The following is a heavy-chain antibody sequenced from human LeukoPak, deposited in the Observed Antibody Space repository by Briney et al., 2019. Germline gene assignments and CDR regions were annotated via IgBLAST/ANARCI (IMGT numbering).Heavy chain of an antibody. CDR3: ARGYCSSTSCYIPYNWFDP. CDR1: GYSISSGYY. J-gene: IGHJ5*02. D-gene: IGHD2-2*02. CDR2: IYHSGST. V-gene: IGHV4-38-2*01. Sequence: KPSETLSLTCAVSGYSISSGYYWGWIRQPPGKGLEWVASIYHSGSTYFNPSLKRRVTISIDTSKNQFSLKLSSVTAADTAVYYCARGYCSSTSCYIPYNWFDPWGHGTLVTVSS.